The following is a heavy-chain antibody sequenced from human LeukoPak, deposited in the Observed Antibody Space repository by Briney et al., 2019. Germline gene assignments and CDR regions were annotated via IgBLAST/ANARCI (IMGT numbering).Heavy chain of an antibody. J-gene: IGHJ4*02. D-gene: IGHD5-18*01. CDR1: GGTFSSYA. CDR3: ARGPSGYNYGMGDY. CDR2: MNPNSANA. Sequence: ASVKVSCKASGGTFSSYAISWVRQAPGQGLEWMGWMNPNSANAGYAQRFQGRVTMTRDTSISTAYMELSSLTSEDTAVYYCARGPSGYNYGMGDYWGQGTLVTVSS. V-gene: IGHV1-8*02.